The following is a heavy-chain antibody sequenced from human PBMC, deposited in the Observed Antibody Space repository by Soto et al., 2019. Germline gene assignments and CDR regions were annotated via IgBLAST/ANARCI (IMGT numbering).Heavy chain of an antibody. J-gene: IGHJ4*02. CDR3: TTDRVTIFGVVSPFLDY. CDR1: GFTFNSAW. D-gene: IGHD3-3*01. CDR2: IKSKTDGGTT. V-gene: IGHV3-15*01. Sequence: WGSLRLSCAVSGFTFNSAWMNWYCQAKGKGMEWVGRIKSKTDGGTTDYAAPGKGRFTISRDDSKNTLYLQMNSLKTEDTAVYYRTTDRVTIFGVVSPFLDYWSQGTLVTVSS.